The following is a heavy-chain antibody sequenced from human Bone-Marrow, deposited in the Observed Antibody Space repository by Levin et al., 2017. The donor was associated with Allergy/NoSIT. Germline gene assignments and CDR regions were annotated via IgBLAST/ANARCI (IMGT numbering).Heavy chain of an antibody. CDR2: INPGSGVS. Sequence: GESLKISCEASGYTFTDYYIHWVRQAPGQGLEWMGWINPGSGVSLFLNPFQGRVAMTRDIPSNTAYLELNRLTSDDTAVYFCARDPAPYNGFLDFWGQGTLVTVSS. V-gene: IGHV1-2*02. J-gene: IGHJ4*02. D-gene: IGHD2-8*01. CDR3: ARDPAPYNGFLDF. CDR1: GYTFTDYY.